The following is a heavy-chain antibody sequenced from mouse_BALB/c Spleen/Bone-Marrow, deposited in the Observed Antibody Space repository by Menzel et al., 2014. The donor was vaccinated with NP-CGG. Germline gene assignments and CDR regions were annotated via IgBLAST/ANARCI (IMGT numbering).Heavy chain of an antibody. Sequence: EVQLQQSGPSLVKPSQTLSLTCSVTGDSITSGYWNWIRKFPGNKLEYMGYISYSGSTYYNPSLKSRISITRDTSKNQYYLQLNSVTTEDTATYYCARWGDYDGYFDVWGAGTTITVSS. J-gene: IGHJ1*01. V-gene: IGHV3-8*02. CDR2: ISYSGST. CDR1: GDSITSGY. CDR3: ARWGDYDGYFDV. D-gene: IGHD2-4*01.